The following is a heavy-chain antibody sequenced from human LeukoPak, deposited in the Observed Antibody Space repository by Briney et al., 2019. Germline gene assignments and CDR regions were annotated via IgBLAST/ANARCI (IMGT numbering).Heavy chain of an antibody. Sequence: ASVKVSCKASGYTFTSYAMHWVRQAPGQRLEWMGWINAGNGNTKYSQKFQGRVTITRDTSASTAYMELNSLRSEDTAVYYCARGIAVAGRGYWGQGTLVTVSS. D-gene: IGHD6-19*01. CDR1: GYTFTSYA. V-gene: IGHV1-3*01. J-gene: IGHJ4*02. CDR3: ARGIAVAGRGY. CDR2: INAGNGNT.